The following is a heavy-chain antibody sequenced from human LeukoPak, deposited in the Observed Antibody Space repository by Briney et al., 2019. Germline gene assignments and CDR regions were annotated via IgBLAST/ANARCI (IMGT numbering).Heavy chain of an antibody. J-gene: IGHJ6*03. D-gene: IGHD2-15*01. V-gene: IGHV1-2*02. CDR3: ARASAYCSGGSCYYYYYYMDV. CDR2: INPNSGGT. Sequence: GAAVKVSCKASGYTFTGYYMHWVRQAPVQGLEWMGWINPNSGGTNYAQKFQGRVTMTRDTSISTAYMELSRLRSDDTAVYYCARASAYCSGGSCYYYYYYMDVWGKGTTVTVSS. CDR1: GYTFTGYY.